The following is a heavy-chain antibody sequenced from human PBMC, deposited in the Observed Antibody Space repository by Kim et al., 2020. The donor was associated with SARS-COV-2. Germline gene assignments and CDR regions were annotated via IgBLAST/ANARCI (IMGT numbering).Heavy chain of an antibody. CDR3: ARASLIVGATYWFDP. D-gene: IGHD1-26*01. CDR1: GYTFTGYY. Sequence: ASVKVSCKASGYTFTGYYMHWVRQAPGQGLEWMGWINPNSGGTNYAQKFQGRVTMTRDTSISTAYMELSRLRSDDTAVYYCARASLIVGATYWFDPWGQGTLVTVSS. J-gene: IGHJ5*02. V-gene: IGHV1-2*02. CDR2: INPNSGGT.